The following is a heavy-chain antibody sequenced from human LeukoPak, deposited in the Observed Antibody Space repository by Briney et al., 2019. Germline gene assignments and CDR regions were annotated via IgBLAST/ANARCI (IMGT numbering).Heavy chain of an antibody. CDR3: ARDGNRLGAGFVIGYFDL. CDR2: ISRSSSYI. V-gene: IGHV3-21*01. D-gene: IGHD3-16*02. Sequence: GGSLRLSCAASGFTFSSYSMNWVRQAPGKGLEWVSSISRSSSYIYYADSVKGRFTISRDNAKNSLYLQMNSLRAEDTAVYYCARDGNRLGAGFVIGYFDLWGRGTLVTVSS. J-gene: IGHJ2*01. CDR1: GFTFSSYS.